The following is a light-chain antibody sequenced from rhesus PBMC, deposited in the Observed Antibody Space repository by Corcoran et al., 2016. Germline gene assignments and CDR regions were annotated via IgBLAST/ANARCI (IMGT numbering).Light chain of an antibody. Sequence: QAALTQPRSVSGSLGQSVTISCTGTSSDIGRYNYVSWYRQQPGTTTKLMMYKVNMRPSGVSDRFSGSKSGNTASLTISGLKAEDEADYYGSSYEASDTYIFGAGTRLTVL. CDR1: SSDIGRYNY. CDR3: SSYEASDTYI. CDR2: KVN. J-gene: IGLJ1*01. V-gene: IGLV2-11*01.